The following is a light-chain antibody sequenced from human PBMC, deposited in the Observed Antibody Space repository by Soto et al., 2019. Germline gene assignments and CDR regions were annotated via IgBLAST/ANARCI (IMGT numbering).Light chain of an antibody. V-gene: IGLV1-40*01. CDR3: QSYDRGLTAYV. J-gene: IGLJ1*01. Sequence: QSVLTQPPSASGTPGQRITISCTGTSSNIGAGYEVHWYHQLPGTAPKFLVSGNDNRPSGVPDRLSASKSGTSGSLAITGLPAEDEGHYYCQSYDRGLTAYVFGTGTKLTVL. CDR2: GND. CDR1: SSNIGAGYE.